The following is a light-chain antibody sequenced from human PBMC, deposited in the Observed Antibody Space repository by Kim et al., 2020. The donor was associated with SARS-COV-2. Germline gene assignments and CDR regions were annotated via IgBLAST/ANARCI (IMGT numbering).Light chain of an antibody. CDR1: QDIATW. J-gene: IGKJ4*01. CDR3: QQAHSFPLT. V-gene: IGKV1-12*01. Sequence: ASVGDRVTITCRAGQDIATWLAWYQQKPGKAPNLLIYAASSVQSGVPSRFSGSGSGTDFTLTISSLQPDDFATYFCQQAHSFPLTFGGGTKVDIK. CDR2: AAS.